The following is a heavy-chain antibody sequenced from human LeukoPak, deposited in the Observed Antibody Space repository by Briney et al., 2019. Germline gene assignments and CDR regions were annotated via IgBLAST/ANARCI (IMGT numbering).Heavy chain of an antibody. D-gene: IGHD5-18*01. V-gene: IGHV3-7*01. CDR3: TRGGAARNYYYVDV. Sequence: GGSLRLSCAASEFPFSTYRLNWVRQAPGKGLEWVANIKPDGSEKYYVDSVEGRFTISRDNAKNSLYLQMNSLRAEDTAVYYCTRGGAARNYYYVDVWGKGTTVTVSS. CDR2: IKPDGSEK. CDR1: EFPFSTYR. J-gene: IGHJ6*03.